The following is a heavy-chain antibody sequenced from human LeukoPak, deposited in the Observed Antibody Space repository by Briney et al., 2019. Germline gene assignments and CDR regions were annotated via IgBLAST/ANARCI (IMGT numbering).Heavy chain of an antibody. V-gene: IGHV1-18*01. CDR1: GYTFTSYG. Sequence: PKASVKVSCKAYGYTFTSYGISLVRQAPGQGLEWMGWSSAYNGNTNYAQKLQGRVTMTTDTSTSTAYIELRSLRSDDTAVYYCARDPEGHYYDSSGPPLPFDYWGQGTLVTVSS. CDR2: SSAYNGNT. D-gene: IGHD3-22*01. CDR3: ARDPEGHYYDSSGPPLPFDY. J-gene: IGHJ4*02.